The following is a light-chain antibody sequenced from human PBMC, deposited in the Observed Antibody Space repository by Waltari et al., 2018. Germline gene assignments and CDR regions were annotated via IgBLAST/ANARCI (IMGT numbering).Light chain of an antibody. V-gene: IGLV1-40*01. J-gene: IGLJ2*01. CDR2: GNT. CDR1: SSNIGAGYD. CDR3: QSYDTNLVV. Sequence: QSVLTQPPSVSGAPGQRVTISCTGSSSNIGAGYDVHWYQQLPGTAPKLLIYGNTKRPSGGPDRVSGSKYGTSASLAITGLQAEDEANYYCQSYDTNLVVFGGGTKLTVL.